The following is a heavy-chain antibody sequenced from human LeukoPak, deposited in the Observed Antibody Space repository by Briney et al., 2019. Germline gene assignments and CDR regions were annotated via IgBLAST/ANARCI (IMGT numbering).Heavy chain of an antibody. CDR1: GGTFSSYA. CDR3: ARPMTPNYYYYGMDV. Sequence: ASVKVSCKSSGGTFSSYAISWVRQAPGQGLEWMGRIIPILGIANYAQKFQGRVTITADKSTSTACMELSSLRSEDTAVYYCARPMTPNYYYYGMDVWGQGTTVTVSS. V-gene: IGHV1-69*04. D-gene: IGHD3-22*01. J-gene: IGHJ6*02. CDR2: IIPILGIA.